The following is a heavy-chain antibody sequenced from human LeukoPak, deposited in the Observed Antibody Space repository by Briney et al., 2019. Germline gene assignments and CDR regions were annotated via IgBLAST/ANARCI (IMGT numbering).Heavy chain of an antibody. J-gene: IGHJ4*02. Sequence: QSGGSLRLSCAASGFTFSSYEMNWVRQAPGKGQEWVSYISSSGSTIYYADSVKGRFTISRDNAKNSLYLQMNSLRAEDTAVYYCARDRVPLFHWGQGTLVTVSS. D-gene: IGHD3-10*02. CDR2: ISSSGSTI. CDR3: ARDRVPLFH. V-gene: IGHV3-48*03. CDR1: GFTFSSYE.